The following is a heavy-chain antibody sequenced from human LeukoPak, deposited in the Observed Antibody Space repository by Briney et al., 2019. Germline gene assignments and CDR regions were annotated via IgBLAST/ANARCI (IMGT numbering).Heavy chain of an antibody. V-gene: IGHV3-23*01. CDR1: GFTVSSNY. CDR2: ISGSGGST. CDR3: AKWAMLGPGSEFDY. Sequence: PGGSLRLSCAASGFTVSSNYMSWVRQAPGKGLEWVSAISGSGGSTYYADSVKGRFTISRDNSKNTLYLQMNSLRAEDTAVYYCAKWAMLGPGSEFDYWGQGTLVTVSS. D-gene: IGHD3-10*02. J-gene: IGHJ4*02.